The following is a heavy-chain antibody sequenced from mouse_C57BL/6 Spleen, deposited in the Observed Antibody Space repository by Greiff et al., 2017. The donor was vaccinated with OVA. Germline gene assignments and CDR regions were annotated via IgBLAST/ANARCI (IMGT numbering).Heavy chain of an antibody. CDR1: GYSITSGYY. Sequence: VQLKESGPGLVKPSQSLSLTCSVTGYSITSGYYWNWIRQFPGNKLEWMGYISYDGSNNYNPSLKNRISITRDTSKNQFFLKLNSVTTEDTATYYCARDDYGNYGAFAYWGQGTLVTVSA. V-gene: IGHV3-6*01. CDR2: ISYDGSN. D-gene: IGHD2-1*01. CDR3: ARDDYGNYGAFAY. J-gene: IGHJ3*01.